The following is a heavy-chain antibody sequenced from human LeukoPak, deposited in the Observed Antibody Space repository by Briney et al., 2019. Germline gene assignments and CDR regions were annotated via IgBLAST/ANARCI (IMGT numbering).Heavy chain of an antibody. V-gene: IGHV1-69*06. CDR3: AREWDCSSTSCYGHFDY. Sequence: SVKVSCKASGGTFSSYGISWVRQAPGQGLEWMGGIIPIFGTANYAQKFQGRVTITADKSTSTAYMEVSSLRSEDTAVYYCAREWDCSSTSCYGHFDYWGQGTLVTVSS. J-gene: IGHJ4*02. CDR2: IIPIFGTA. CDR1: GGTFSSYG. D-gene: IGHD2-2*01.